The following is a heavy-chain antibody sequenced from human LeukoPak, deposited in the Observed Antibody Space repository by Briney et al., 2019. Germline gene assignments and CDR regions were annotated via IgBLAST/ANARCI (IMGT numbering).Heavy chain of an antibody. J-gene: IGHJ4*02. D-gene: IGHD1-26*01. CDR3: TRAVGLGPGAHFDQ. V-gene: IGHV3-11*01. CDR1: GFSFSRYY. CDR2: IPTSGISV. Sequence: GGSLRLSSAASGFSFSRYYMSWVRQTPGKALEWISYIPTSGISVQYADSVRGRFTASRDDAKNSLHLQMDSLRVEDTAVYYCTRAVGLGPGAHFDQWGQGALVIVSS.